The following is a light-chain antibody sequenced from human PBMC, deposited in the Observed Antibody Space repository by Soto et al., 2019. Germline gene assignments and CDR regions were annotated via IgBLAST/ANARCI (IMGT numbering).Light chain of an antibody. CDR1: RSDVGGYDY. CDR3: SSYVDTNSFI. CDR2: EVN. Sequence: SALTQPPSASGSLGQSVTISCTGTRSDVGGYDYVSWYQQHPGKGPKVLIYEVNKRPSGVPDRFSGSKSGNTASLTVSGLQPEDEADYYCSSYVDTNSFIFGTGTKVTVL. V-gene: IGLV2-8*01. J-gene: IGLJ1*01.